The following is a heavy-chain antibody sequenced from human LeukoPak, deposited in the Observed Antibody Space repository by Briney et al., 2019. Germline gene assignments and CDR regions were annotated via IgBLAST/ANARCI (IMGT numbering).Heavy chain of an antibody. CDR2: INHSGST. CDR1: GGSFSGYY. D-gene: IGHD6-13*01. J-gene: IGHJ3*02. V-gene: IGHV4-34*01. CDR3: ARGLLGPAAAGTGDAFDI. Sequence: SETLSLTCAVYGGSFSGYYWSWIRQPPGKGLEWIGEINHSGSTNYNPSLKSRVTISVDTSKNQFSLKLSSATAADTAVYYCARGLLGPAAAGTGDAFDIWGQGTMVTVSS.